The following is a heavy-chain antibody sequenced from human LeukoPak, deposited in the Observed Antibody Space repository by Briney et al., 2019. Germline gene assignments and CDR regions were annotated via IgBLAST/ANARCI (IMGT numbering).Heavy chain of an antibody. CDR1: GFTFSDYY. D-gene: IGHD4-17*01. J-gene: IGHJ4*02. V-gene: IGHV3-11*04. CDR2: ISSSGSTI. Sequence: GGSLRLSCAASGFTFSDYYMSWIRQAPGKGLEWVSYISSSGSTIYYADSVKGRFTFSRDNAKNSLFLQMNSLRAEDTAVYYCARSRGDYERGYFDYWGQGTLVTVSS. CDR3: ARSRGDYERGYFDY.